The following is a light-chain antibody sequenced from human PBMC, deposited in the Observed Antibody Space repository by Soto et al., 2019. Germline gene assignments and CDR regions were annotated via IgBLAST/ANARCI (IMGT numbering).Light chain of an antibody. CDR2: AAS. CDR3: QQSTTYWT. J-gene: IGKJ1*01. CDR1: QCISY. Sequence: DIQMTQSPSALSASVGGRVTITCRASQCISYLNWYQQKPVKAPKLLIYAASTLEGGVPSRFSGSGSGKEFTLTISSLQPDDYATYYCQQSTTYWTFGQGTKVDIK. V-gene: IGKV1-5*01.